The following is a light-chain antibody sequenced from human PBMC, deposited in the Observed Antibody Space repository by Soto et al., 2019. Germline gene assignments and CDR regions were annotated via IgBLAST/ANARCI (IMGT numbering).Light chain of an antibody. V-gene: IGKV3-20*01. J-gene: IGKJ4*01. CDR3: QKYGSSPLT. CDR1: QSVSSRS. Sequence: EIVLTQFPGTLSLSPREIATLSCRASQSVSSRSLAWYQQKPAQAPRHLIYGPSSRATGIPDRFSGSGSGTDFTLNISRLQPEEFAVYYCQKYGSSPLTFGGGSK. CDR2: GPS.